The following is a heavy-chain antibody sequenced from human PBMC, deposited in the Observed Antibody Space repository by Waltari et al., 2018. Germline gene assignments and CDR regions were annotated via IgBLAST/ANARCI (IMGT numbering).Heavy chain of an antibody. D-gene: IGHD1-26*01. Sequence: EVQLVESGGGLVQPGRSLRLSCAASGFTFDDYAMHGVRQAPGKGLELVSGISWNSGNIGYADSVKGRFTISRDNAKNSLYLQMNSLRTGDTALYYCAKGHSGSYGLDSWGQGTLVTVSP. CDR1: GFTFDDYA. V-gene: IGHV3-9*01. CDR2: ISWNSGNI. J-gene: IGHJ4*02. CDR3: AKGHSGSYGLDS.